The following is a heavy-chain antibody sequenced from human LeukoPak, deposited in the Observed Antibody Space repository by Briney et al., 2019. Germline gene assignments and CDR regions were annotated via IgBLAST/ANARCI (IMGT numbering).Heavy chain of an antibody. CDR2: IYSGGST. J-gene: IGHJ4*02. Sequence: PGGSLRLSCAASGFTVSSNYMSWVRQAPGKGLEWVSVIYSGGSTYYADSVKGRFTISRDNSKNTLYLQMNSLRAEDTAVYYCAREIAKRYFDYWGQGTLVTVSS. CDR3: AREIAKRYFDY. CDR1: GFTVSSNY. V-gene: IGHV3-66*01. D-gene: IGHD3-22*01.